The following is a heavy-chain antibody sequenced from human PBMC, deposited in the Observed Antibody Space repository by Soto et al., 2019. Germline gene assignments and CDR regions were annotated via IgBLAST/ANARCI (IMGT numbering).Heavy chain of an antibody. J-gene: IGHJ3*02. Sequence: PSETLSLTCTVSGGSISSYCWSWIRQPPGKGLEWIGYIYYSGSTNYNPSLKSRVTISVDTSKNQFSLKLSSGTAADTAVYYCASLYDFWSGYPRNDAFDIWGQGTLVTVSS. CDR1: GGSISSYC. V-gene: IGHV4-59*08. D-gene: IGHD3-3*01. CDR2: IYYSGST. CDR3: ASLYDFWSGYPRNDAFDI.